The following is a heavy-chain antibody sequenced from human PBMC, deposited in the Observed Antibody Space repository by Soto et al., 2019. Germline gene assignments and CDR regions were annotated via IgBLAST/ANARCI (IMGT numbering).Heavy chain of an antibody. J-gene: IGHJ4*02. CDR2: IYYSGST. CDR1: GGSISSYY. Sequence: SETLSLTCTVSGGSISSYYWSWIRQPPGKGLEWIGYIYYSGSTNYNPSLKSRVTISVDTSKNQFSLKLSSVTAADTAVYYCARLATRYYFDYWGQGTLVTVSS. V-gene: IGHV4-59*08. D-gene: IGHD1-1*01. CDR3: ARLATRYYFDY.